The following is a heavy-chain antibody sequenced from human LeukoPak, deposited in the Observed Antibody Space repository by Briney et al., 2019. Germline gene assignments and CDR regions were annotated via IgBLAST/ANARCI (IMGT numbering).Heavy chain of an antibody. CDR2: IIPILGIA. D-gene: IGHD3-22*01. CDR1: GGTFSSYA. CDR3: ARESPNYYDSSGY. Sequence: SVKVSCKASGGTFSSYAISWVRQAPGQGLEWMGRIIPILGIANYAQKFQGRVTITADKSTSTAYMELSSLRSEDTAVYYCARESPNYYDSSGYWGQGTLVTVSS. J-gene: IGHJ4*02. V-gene: IGHV1-69*04.